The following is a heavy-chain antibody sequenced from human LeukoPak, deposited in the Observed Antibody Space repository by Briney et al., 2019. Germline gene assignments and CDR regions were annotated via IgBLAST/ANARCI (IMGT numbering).Heavy chain of an antibody. CDR3: ARETLYCSGGSCYDYFDY. J-gene: IGHJ4*02. Sequence: PSETLSLTCTVSGGSISSYYWSWIRQPPGKGLEWIGYIYYSGSTNYSPSLKSRVTISVDTSKNQFSLKLSSVTAADTAVYYCARETLYCSGGSCYDYFDYWGQGTLVTVSS. D-gene: IGHD2-15*01. CDR2: IYYSGST. CDR1: GGSISSYY. V-gene: IGHV4-59*01.